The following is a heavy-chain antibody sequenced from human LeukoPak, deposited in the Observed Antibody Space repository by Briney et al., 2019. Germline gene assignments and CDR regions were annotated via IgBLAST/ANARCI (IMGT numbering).Heavy chain of an antibody. D-gene: IGHD4-17*01. CDR1: GGSISSYY. Sequence: SETLSLTCTVSGGSISSYYWSWIRQPPGKGLEWIGYIYYSGSTNYNPSLKSRVTISVDTSKNQFSLKLSSVTAADTAVYYCVRGQHTTGYYYYYMDVWGKGTTVTISS. CDR3: VRGQHTTGYYYYYMDV. V-gene: IGHV4-59*01. CDR2: IYYSGST. J-gene: IGHJ6*03.